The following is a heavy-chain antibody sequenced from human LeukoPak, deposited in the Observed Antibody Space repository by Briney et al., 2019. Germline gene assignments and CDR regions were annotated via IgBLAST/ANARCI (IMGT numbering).Heavy chain of an antibody. CDR3: AREYILTAYYGDY. V-gene: IGHV1-18*01. J-gene: IGHJ4*01. D-gene: IGHD3-9*01. Sequence: ASVKVSCKASGYTFTSYGITWVRQAPGQGLEWMGWVSGYNGLTNYAQKFLGRVTVTTDTSTNTVFMEVRSLRSDDTAVYYCAREYILTAYYGDYWGHGTLVTVSS. CDR1: GYTFTSYG. CDR2: VSGYNGLT.